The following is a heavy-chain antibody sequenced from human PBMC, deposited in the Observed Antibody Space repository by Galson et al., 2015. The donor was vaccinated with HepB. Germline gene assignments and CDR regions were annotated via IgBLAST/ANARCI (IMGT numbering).Heavy chain of an antibody. CDR3: AREAGSGSYYYYYYGMDV. J-gene: IGHJ6*02. V-gene: IGHV3-21*01. CDR2: ISSSCSYI. Sequence: SLRLSCAASGFTFSSYSMNWVRQAPGKGLEWVSSISSSCSYIYYADSMKGRFTISRDNAKNSLYLQMNSLRAEDTAVYYCAREAGSGSYYYYYYGMDVWGQGTTVTVSS. D-gene: IGHD3-10*01. CDR1: GFTFSSYS.